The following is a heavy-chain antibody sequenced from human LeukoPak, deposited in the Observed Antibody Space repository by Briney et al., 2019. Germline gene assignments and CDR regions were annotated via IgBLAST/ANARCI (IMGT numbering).Heavy chain of an antibody. Sequence: GASVKVSCKASGYTFTSYGISWVRQAPGQGLEWMGWISAYNGNTNYAQKLQGRVTMTTDTSTSTAYMELRSLRSDDTAVYYCARPRPPLGSNSWPDAFDIWGQGTMVTVSS. CDR3: ARPRPPLGSNSWPDAFDI. CDR1: GYTFTSYG. CDR2: ISAYNGNT. J-gene: IGHJ3*02. D-gene: IGHD6-13*01. V-gene: IGHV1-18*01.